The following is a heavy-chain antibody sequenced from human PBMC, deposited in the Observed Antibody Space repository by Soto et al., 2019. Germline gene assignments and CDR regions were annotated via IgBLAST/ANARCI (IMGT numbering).Heavy chain of an antibody. J-gene: IGHJ6*03. CDR1: GFTFSSYA. D-gene: IGHD3-10*01. CDR3: AKVGDYYGSGSYFYYYYYMDV. CDR2: ISGSGGST. Sequence: GGSLRLSCAASGFTFSSYAMSWVRQAPGKGLEWVSAISGSGGSTYYADSVKGRFTISRDNSKNTLYLQMNSLRAEDTAVYYCAKVGDYYGSGSYFYYYYYMDVWGKGTTVTVSS. V-gene: IGHV3-23*01.